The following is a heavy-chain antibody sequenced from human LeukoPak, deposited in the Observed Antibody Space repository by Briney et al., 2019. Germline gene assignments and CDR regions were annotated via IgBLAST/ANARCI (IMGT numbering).Heavy chain of an antibody. V-gene: IGHV1-18*01. D-gene: IGHD3-10*01. CDR3: ARGQANRLVWFGELLSNINPFDY. J-gene: IGHJ4*02. Sequence: ASVKVSCKASGYTFTRYGISWVRQAPGQGLEWMGWISGYNGNTKYVEKFQGRVTMTTDTSTSTADMELRSLRSDDTAEYYCARGQANRLVWFGELLSNINPFDYWGQGSLVTVSS. CDR2: ISGYNGNT. CDR1: GYTFTRYG.